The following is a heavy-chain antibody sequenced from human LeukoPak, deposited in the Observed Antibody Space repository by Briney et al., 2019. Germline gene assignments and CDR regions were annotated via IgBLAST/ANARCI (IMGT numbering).Heavy chain of an antibody. D-gene: IGHD2-2*01. J-gene: IGHJ6*03. CDR1: GGSISSYY. V-gene: IGHV4-4*07. CDR3: ARAIGCCSSTSCSYYYYYYMDV. CDR2: IYTSGST. Sequence: PSETLSLTCTVSGGSISSYYWSWIRQPAGKGLEWIGRIYTSGSTNYNPSLKSRVTMSVDTSKNQFSLKLSSVTAADTAVYYCARAIGCCSSTSCSYYYYYYMDVWGKGTTVTVSS.